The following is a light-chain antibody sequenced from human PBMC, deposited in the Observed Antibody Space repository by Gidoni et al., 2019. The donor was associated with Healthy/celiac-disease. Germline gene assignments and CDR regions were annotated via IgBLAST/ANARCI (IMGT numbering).Light chain of an antibody. CDR1: QGISNS. J-gene: IGKJ1*01. Sequence: DIQMTQSPSSLSASVGDRITIHCRASQGISNSLSWYQQKPGKAPKLLLYAASRLESGVPSRFSGSGSGTDYTLTISSLQPEDFATYYCQQYYSTPPTFGQGTKVEIK. CDR3: QQYYSTPPT. CDR2: AAS. V-gene: IGKV1-NL1*01.